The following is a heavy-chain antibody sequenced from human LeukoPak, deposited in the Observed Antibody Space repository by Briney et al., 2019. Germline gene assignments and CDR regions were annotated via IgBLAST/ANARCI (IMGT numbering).Heavy chain of an antibody. CDR1: GFTFSSYW. D-gene: IGHD5-18*01. J-gene: IGHJ4*02. CDR2: ISSSGSTI. Sequence: GGSLRLSCAASGFTFSSYWMHWVRQAPGKGLEWVSYISSSGSTIYYADSVKGRFTISRDNAKNSLYLQMNSLRAEDTAVYYCARDHDSGYSYGGDFDYWGQGTLVTVSS. CDR3: ARDHDSGYSYGGDFDY. V-gene: IGHV3-48*04.